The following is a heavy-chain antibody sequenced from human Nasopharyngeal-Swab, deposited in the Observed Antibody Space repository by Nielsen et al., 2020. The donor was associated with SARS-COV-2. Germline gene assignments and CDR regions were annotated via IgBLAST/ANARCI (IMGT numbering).Heavy chain of an antibody. CDR2: IYHYGSA. CDR3: ARGVETVADFFDY. V-gene: IGHV4-39*01. CDR1: GDSISSSSSS. Sequence: GSLRLSCAVSGDSISSSSSSWGWIRQPPGKGLEWLANIYHYGSAYYNPSLKSRLTISVDRSTNQVSLILNSVAAADTAVYYCARGVETVADFFDYWGRGTLVSVSS. D-gene: IGHD6-19*01. J-gene: IGHJ4*02.